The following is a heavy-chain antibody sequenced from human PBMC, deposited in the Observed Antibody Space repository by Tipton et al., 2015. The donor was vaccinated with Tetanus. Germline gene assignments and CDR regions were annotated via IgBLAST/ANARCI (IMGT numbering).Heavy chain of an antibody. V-gene: IGHV4-31*11. CDR3: ARDRGVRGGYYYYHGMDV. D-gene: IGHD3-10*01. CDR1: GGSISGGGYS. J-gene: IGHJ6*02. Sequence: TLSLTCDVSGGSISGGGYSWSWIRQHPGEGLEWIGYISNSGSTYYNPSLKSRVTISVDTSQKQISLKVNSVTAADTAVYYCARDRGVRGGYYYYHGMDVWGQGTTVTVSS. CDR2: ISNSGST.